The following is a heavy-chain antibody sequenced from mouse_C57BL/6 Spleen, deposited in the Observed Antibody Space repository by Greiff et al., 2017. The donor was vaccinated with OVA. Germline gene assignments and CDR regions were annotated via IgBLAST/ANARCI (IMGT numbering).Heavy chain of an antibody. V-gene: IGHV1-54*01. CDR3: ARRDYGSSPSYAMDY. CDR2: INPGSGGT. D-gene: IGHD1-1*01. CDR1: GYAFTNYL. J-gene: IGHJ4*01. Sequence: VQLRQSGAELVRPGTSVKVSCKASGYAFTNYLIEWVKQRPGQGLEWIGVINPGSGGTNYNEKFKGKATLTADKSSSTAYMQLSSLTSEDSAVYFCARRDYGSSPSYAMDYWGQGTSVTVSS.